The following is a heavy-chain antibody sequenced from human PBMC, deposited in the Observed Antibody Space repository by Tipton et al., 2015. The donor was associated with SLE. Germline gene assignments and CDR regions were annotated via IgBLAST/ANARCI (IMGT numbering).Heavy chain of an antibody. CDR3: ARVDYGATGYGMDV. D-gene: IGHD4-17*01. Sequence: QVQLVQSGAEVKKPGASVKVSCKASGYTFTSYGISWVRQAPGQGLEWMGWINPNSGGTNYAQKFQGRVTMTRDTSISTAYMELSRLRSDDTAVYYCARVDYGATGYGMDVWGQGTTVTVSS. CDR1: GYTFTSYG. CDR2: INPNSGGT. J-gene: IGHJ6*02. V-gene: IGHV1-2*02.